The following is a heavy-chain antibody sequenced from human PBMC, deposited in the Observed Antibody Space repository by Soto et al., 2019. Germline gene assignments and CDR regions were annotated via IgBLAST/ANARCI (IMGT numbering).Heavy chain of an antibody. J-gene: IGHJ4*02. CDR2: VHHTGNT. Sequence: SDTLSLTCTVSGDSIRDSFWSWVRQPPGKGLEWICLVHHTGNTNYNPSLETRVTMLIDASANHFSLTLASVTPADAAIYYCARGREDHVDHHFGHLFDSWGQGTLVTVSS. CDR1: GDSIRDSF. V-gene: IGHV4-59*07. D-gene: IGHD3-10*01. CDR3: ARGREDHVDHHFGHLFDS.